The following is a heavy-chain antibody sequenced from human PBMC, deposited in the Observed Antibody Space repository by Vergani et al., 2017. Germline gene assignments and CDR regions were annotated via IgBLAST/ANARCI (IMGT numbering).Heavy chain of an antibody. CDR3: ARDQGFGYKTSYGMNV. V-gene: IGHV4-30-4*08. CDR2: IYYSGST. D-gene: IGHD3-10*01. J-gene: IGHJ6*02. CDR1: FDSIRNLY. Sequence: QVQLQESGPGLVKSSETLSLTCSVSFDSIRNLYCNWIRQPPGKGLEWIGYIYYSGSTYYNPSLKSRVTISVDTSKNQFSLKLSSVTAADTAVYYCARDQGFGYKTSYGMNVWGQGTTVTVSS.